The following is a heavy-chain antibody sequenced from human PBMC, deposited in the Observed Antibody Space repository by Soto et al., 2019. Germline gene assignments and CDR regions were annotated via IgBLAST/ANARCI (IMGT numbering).Heavy chain of an antibody. D-gene: IGHD2-8*02. V-gene: IGHV3-30*03. CDR2: VLYDGSKK. J-gene: IGHJ4*02. Sequence: RWVSKNKGKGLEWVAVVLYDGSKKYYADSVKGRFTISRDNSKNTFYLQMNSLRAEDTAVYFCARHSTAGGRPFGFWGQRTLVSRYS. CDR3: ARHSTAGGRPFGF.